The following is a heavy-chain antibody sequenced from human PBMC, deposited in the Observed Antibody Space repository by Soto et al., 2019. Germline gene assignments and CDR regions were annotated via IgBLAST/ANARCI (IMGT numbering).Heavy chain of an antibody. CDR2: IKSKTDGGTT. CDR3: TTHLNYYDSSGYYYLNWFDP. J-gene: IGHJ5*02. D-gene: IGHD3-22*01. V-gene: IGHV3-15*07. Sequence: GGSLRLSCAASGFTFSNAWMNWVRQAPGKGLEWVGRIKSKTDGGTTDYAAPVKGRFTISRDDSKNTLYLQMNSLKTEDTAVYYCTTHLNYYDSSGYYYLNWFDPWGQGTLVTSPQ. CDR1: GFTFSNAW.